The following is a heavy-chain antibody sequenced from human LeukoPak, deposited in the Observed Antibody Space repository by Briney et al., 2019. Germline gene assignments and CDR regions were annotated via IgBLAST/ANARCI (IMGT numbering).Heavy chain of an antibody. CDR3: AKASWVSSTDGVR. CDR1: ELSFSSFA. D-gene: IGHD3-10*01. CDR2: IRGKGET. J-gene: IGHJ4*02. V-gene: IGHV3-23*01. Sequence: GGSLILSCAASELSFSSFAMGAVRQGPGRGVEWASSIRGKGETFYADSVKGRFTLSSDSSRNTVYVQMNKLRVEDTGIYYCAKASWVSSTDGVRWGQGTLVTVSS.